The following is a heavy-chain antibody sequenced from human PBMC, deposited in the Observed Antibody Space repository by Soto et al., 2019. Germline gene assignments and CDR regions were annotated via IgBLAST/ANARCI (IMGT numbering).Heavy chain of an antibody. CDR1: GGSISSSNW. J-gene: IGHJ6*02. CDR3: ARGIKLPHHYYYGMDV. Sequence: SETLSLTCAVSGGSISSSNWWSWVRPPPGKGLEWIGEIYHSGSTNYNPSLKSRVTISVDKSKNQFSLKLSSVTAADTAVYYCARGIKLPHHYYYGMDVWGQGTTVTVSS. CDR2: IYHSGST. V-gene: IGHV4-4*02.